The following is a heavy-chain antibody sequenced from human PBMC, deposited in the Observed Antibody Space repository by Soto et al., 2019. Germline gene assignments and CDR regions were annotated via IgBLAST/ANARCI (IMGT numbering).Heavy chain of an antibody. Sequence: PGGSLRLACAASGFTFSSYWMSWVRQAPGKGLEWVANIKQDGSEKYYVDSVKGRFTISRDNAKNSLYLQMNSLRAEDTAVYYCARDRSGSYIDYWGQGTLVTVSS. V-gene: IGHV3-7*03. CDR3: ARDRSGSYIDY. CDR2: IKQDGSEK. CDR1: GFTFSSYW. D-gene: IGHD1-26*01. J-gene: IGHJ4*02.